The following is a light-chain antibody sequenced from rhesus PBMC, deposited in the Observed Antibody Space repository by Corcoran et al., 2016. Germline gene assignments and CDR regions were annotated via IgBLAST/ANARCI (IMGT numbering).Light chain of an antibody. CDR3: QQYSSSPYS. CDR1: QSIGSW. J-gene: IGKJ2*01. V-gene: IGKV1-22*01. Sequence: DIQMTQSPSSLSASAGDTVTITCRASQSIGSWLAWYQQKPGKAPKLLIYKASSLQSGVPSRFSGSGSGTDFTLTISSLQSGDFATYYCQQYSSSPYSFGQGTKLEIK. CDR2: KAS.